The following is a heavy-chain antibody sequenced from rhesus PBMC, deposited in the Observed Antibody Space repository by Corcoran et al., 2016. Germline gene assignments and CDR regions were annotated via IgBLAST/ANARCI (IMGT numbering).Heavy chain of an antibody. CDR3: ARGGGSYYGNSLDV. CDR2: ISYTGGST. V-gene: IGHV3S18*01. CDR1: GFSFGDYY. D-gene: IGHD3-16*01. J-gene: IGHJ5-2*01. Sequence: EVQLVEFGGGLAKPGGSLRLSCAASGFSFGDYYMYWVRQATGKGLEWVSVISYTGGSTYYADSVKGRFTISRENAKNTLYLQMDSLRAEDTAVYYCARGGGSYYGNSLDVWGAGVLVTVSS.